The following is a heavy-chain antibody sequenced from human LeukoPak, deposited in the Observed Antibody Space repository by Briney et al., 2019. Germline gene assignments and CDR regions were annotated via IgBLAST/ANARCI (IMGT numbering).Heavy chain of an antibody. Sequence: SETLSLTCAVYGGSFSGYYWSWIRQPPGKGLEWIGYIYYSGSTNYNPSLKSRVTISVDTSKNQFSLKLSSVTAADTAVYYCARLRKQDYYDSSGYLDYWGQGTLVTVSS. CDR3: ARLRKQDYYDSSGYLDY. J-gene: IGHJ4*02. CDR2: IYYSGST. D-gene: IGHD3-22*01. V-gene: IGHV4-59*08. CDR1: GGSFSGYY.